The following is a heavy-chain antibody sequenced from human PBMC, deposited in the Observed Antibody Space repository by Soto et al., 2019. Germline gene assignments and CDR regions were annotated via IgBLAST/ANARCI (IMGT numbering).Heavy chain of an antibody. Sequence: GSGPTLVNPTQTLTLTCSFSGFSLSTSGVGVGWIRQSPGKALEWLALIYWSGDEHYRPSLKSRLSIIKHTSKNHVVLIMTDMDPVDTATYYCARGLATLPVFAFDIWGQATMVTVSS. D-gene: IGHD6-6*01. V-gene: IGHV2-5*01. CDR3: ARGLATLPVFAFDI. CDR2: IYWSGDE. J-gene: IGHJ3*02. CDR1: GFSLSTSGVG.